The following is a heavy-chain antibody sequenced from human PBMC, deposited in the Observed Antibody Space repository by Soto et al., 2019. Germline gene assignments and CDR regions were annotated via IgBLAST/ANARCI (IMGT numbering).Heavy chain of an antibody. J-gene: IGHJ6*02. D-gene: IGHD6-19*01. V-gene: IGHV1-3*01. CDR1: GYTFTSYA. CDR2: INAGNGNT. Sequence: ASVKVSCKASGYTFTSYAMHWVRQAPGQRLEWMGWINAGNGNTKYSQKFQGRVTITRDTSASTAYMELSSLRSEDTAVYYCARHPLLYSRGWATPNYYYYGMDVWGQGTTVTVSS. CDR3: ARHPLLYSRGWATPNYYYYGMDV.